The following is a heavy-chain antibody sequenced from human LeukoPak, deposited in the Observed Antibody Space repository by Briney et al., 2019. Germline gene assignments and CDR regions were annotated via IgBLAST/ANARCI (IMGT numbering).Heavy chain of an antibody. D-gene: IGHD3-10*01. J-gene: IGHJ4*02. V-gene: IGHV4-59*01. CDR1: GGSISSYY. CDR3: ARDRVAGN. CDR2: IYYSGST. Sequence: SETLSLTCTVSGGSISSYYWSWIRQPPGKGLEWIGYIYYSGSTNHNPSLKSRVTISVDTSKNQFSLKLSSVTAADTAVYYCARDRVAGNWGQGTLVTVSS.